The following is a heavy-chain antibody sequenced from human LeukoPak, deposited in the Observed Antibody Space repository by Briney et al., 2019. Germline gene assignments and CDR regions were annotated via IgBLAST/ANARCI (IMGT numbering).Heavy chain of an antibody. CDR1: GFTFSGFA. V-gene: IGHV3-23*01. CDR3: ARGRGGDYVPSRFDY. J-gene: IGHJ4*02. D-gene: IGHD4-17*01. CDR2: ISGSGGNT. Sequence: GGSLRLSCSASGFTFSGFATGWVRQAPGKGLEWVSSISGSGGNTYYADSVEGRFTISRDNSKNTLLLQMISLRAEDTALYYCARGRGGDYVPSRFDYWGQGTLVTVSS.